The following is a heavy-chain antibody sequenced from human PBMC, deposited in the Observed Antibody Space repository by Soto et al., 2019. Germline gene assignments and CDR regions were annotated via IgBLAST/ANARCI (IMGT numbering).Heavy chain of an antibody. CDR1: GGSFSGYY. J-gene: IGHJ2*01. V-gene: IGHV4-34*01. CDR2: INDRGSI. D-gene: IGHD3-9*01. CDR3: ARESHDILTGPPWVWYFDL. Sequence: QVQLQQWGAGPLRPLETLSLTCGVSGGSFSGYYWAWIRQSPWKWLVWLGEINDRGSINYNPSLKSRVSISVNTSKTHYSLNLRSVTAADPAVYYCARESHDILTGPPWVWYFDLWGRGTLVTVSS.